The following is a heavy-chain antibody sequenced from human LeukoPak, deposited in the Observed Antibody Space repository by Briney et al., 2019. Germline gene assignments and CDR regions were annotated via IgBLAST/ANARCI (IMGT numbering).Heavy chain of an antibody. CDR3: ARTSHNYYDSSGRYGMDV. Sequence: GGSLRLSCAASGFTFSSYAMHWVRQAPGKGLEYVSAISTNGGSTYYANSVKGRFTISRDNSKNTLYLQMGSPRPEDMAVYYCARTSHNYYDSSGRYGMDVWGQGTTVTVSS. CDR2: ISTNGGST. V-gene: IGHV3-64*01. CDR1: GFTFSSYA. J-gene: IGHJ6*02. D-gene: IGHD3-22*01.